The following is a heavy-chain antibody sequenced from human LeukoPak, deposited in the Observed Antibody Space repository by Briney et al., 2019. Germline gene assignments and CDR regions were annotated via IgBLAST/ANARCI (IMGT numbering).Heavy chain of an antibody. Sequence: RASVKVSCKASGYTFTSYDINWVRQATGQGLEWMGWMNPNSGNTGYAQKFQGRVTMTRNTSISTAYMELSSLRSEDTAVYYCARLYSSSLMPRWFDPWGQGTLVTVSS. J-gene: IGHJ5*02. CDR1: GYTFTSYD. CDR2: MNPNSGNT. CDR3: ARLYSSSLMPRWFDP. V-gene: IGHV1-8*01. D-gene: IGHD6-13*01.